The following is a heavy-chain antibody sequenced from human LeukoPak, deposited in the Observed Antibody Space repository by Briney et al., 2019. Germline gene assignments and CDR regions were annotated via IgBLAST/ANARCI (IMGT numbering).Heavy chain of an antibody. CDR2: NYCSGYT. J-gene: IGHJ5*02. D-gene: IGHD1-26*01. CDR1: GGSISSYY. Sequence: SETLSLTCTVSGGSISSYYWSWIRQPPGKGLEWIAYNYCSGYTNYNPSLKSRASISVDTSKNLCSLRLSSVTAADTAVYYCARHAIYSGGYSYWFDPWGLGTLVTVSS. CDR3: ARHAIYSGGYSYWFDP. V-gene: IGHV4-59*08.